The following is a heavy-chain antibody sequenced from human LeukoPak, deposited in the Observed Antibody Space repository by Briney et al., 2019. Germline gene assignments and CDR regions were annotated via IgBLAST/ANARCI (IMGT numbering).Heavy chain of an antibody. D-gene: IGHD2-8*01. CDR2: IYYSGST. CDR1: GGSLSSYY. J-gene: IGHJ4*02. Sequence: PSETLSLTCTVSGGSLSSYYWSWIRQPPGKGLEWIGYIYYSGSTNYNPPLKSRVTISVDTSKNQFSLRLSSVTAADTAVYFCAKWASDNRAFDLWGQGTLVTVSS. V-gene: IGHV4-59*08. CDR3: AKWASDNRAFDL.